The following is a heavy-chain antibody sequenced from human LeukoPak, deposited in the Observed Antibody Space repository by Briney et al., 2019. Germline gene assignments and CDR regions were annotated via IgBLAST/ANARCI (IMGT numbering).Heavy chain of an antibody. V-gene: IGHV4-4*07. CDR1: GGSISSYY. D-gene: IGHD6-19*01. Sequence: SETLSLTCTVSGGSISSYYWSWIRQPAGKGLEWIGRIYTSGSTNYNPSLKSRVAISVDTSKNQFSLRLSSVTAADTAVYYCASDTGGWYDYYYGMDVWGQGTTVTVSS. CDR3: ASDTGGWYDYYYGMDV. CDR2: IYTSGST. J-gene: IGHJ6*02.